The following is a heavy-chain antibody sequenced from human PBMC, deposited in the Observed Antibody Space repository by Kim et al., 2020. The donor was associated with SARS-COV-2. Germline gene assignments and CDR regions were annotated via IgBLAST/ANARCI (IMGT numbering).Heavy chain of an antibody. CDR3: ATSAPAGTVRWFDP. CDR1: GYTLTELS. Sequence: ASVKVSCKVSGYTLTELSMHWVRQAPGKGLEWMGGFDPEDGETIYAQKFQGRVTMTEDTSTDTAYMELSSLRSEDTAVYYCATSAPAGTVRWFDPWGQGTLVTVSS. CDR2: FDPEDGET. J-gene: IGHJ5*02. V-gene: IGHV1-24*01. D-gene: IGHD6-13*01.